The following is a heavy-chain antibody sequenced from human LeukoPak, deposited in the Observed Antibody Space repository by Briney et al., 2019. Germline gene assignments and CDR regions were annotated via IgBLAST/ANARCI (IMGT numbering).Heavy chain of an antibody. Sequence: GASVKVSCKASGGTFSSYAISWVRQAPGQGLEWMGGIIPIFGTANYAQKFQGRVTITADESTSTAYMELSSLRSEDTAVYYCARGLVAVAGTNWFDPWGQGTLVTVSS. CDR2: IIPIFGTA. V-gene: IGHV1-69*13. J-gene: IGHJ5*02. CDR3: ARGLVAVAGTNWFDP. CDR1: GGTFSSYA. D-gene: IGHD6-19*01.